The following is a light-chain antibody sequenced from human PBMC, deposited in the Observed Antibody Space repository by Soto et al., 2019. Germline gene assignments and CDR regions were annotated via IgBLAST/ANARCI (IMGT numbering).Light chain of an antibody. V-gene: IGKV3-15*01. Sequence: EVVMTQSPATLSVSPGERATLSCRASETGATNLAWYQQKPGQAPRLHISGASTRAAGISDRFRGSGSGTEFMLPISSLRSADSAIYYCQQYFEWPPMTFGQGTKVEI. CDR2: GAS. J-gene: IGKJ1*01. CDR1: ETGATN. CDR3: QQYFEWPPMT.